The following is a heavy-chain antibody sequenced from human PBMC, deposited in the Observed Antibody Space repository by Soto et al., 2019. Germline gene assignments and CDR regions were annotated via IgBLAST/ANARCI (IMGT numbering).Heavy chain of an antibody. CDR1: GFSASSHY. Sequence: QSGGSLSLSCAPLGFSASSHYMTWVRQAPAKGLVWVSVIDRAGNTYSADAVRGLFTFSRDTSNNTVYLRMNTLRAEDTVVYYCARAPYSGSTKSGHDAFDIWGQGTMVTVSS. J-gene: IGHJ3*02. D-gene: IGHD1-26*01. V-gene: IGHV3-53*01. CDR3: ARAPYSGSTKSGHDAFDI. CDR2: IDRAGNT.